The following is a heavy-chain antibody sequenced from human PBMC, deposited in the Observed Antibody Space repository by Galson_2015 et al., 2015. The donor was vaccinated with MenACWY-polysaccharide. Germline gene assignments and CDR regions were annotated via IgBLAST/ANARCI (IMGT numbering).Heavy chain of an antibody. J-gene: IGHJ5*02. CDR3: AREGGRVPASKVGWFDP. D-gene: IGHD2-2*01. CDR2: MNPNSGNT. Sequence: QSGAEVKKPGASVKVSCKASGYTFTSYDINWVRQATGQGLEWMGWMNPNSGNTGYAQKFQGRVTMTRNTSISTAYMELSSLRSEDTAVYYCAREGGRVPASKVGWFDPWGQGTLVTVSS. V-gene: IGHV1-8*01. CDR1: GYTFTSYD.